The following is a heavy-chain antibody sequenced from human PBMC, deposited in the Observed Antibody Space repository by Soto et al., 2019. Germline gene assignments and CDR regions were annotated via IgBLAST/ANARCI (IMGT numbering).Heavy chain of an antibody. V-gene: IGHV1-58*01. CDR2: IVVGSGHP. J-gene: IGHJ4*02. Sequence: ASVKVSCKASGFTFSSSAVQWIRQARGQRLAWMGWIVVGSGHPNLAQKFQDRVPLTRAMSTGTAYMERSSLRSEDTAVYYCSADVIAVAGDFDHWGQGTQVTVSS. CDR3: SADVIAVAGDFDH. CDR1: GFTFSSSA. D-gene: IGHD6-19*01.